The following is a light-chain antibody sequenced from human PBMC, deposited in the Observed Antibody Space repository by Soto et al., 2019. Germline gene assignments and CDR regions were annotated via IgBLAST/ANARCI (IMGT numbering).Light chain of an antibody. J-gene: IGLJ3*02. Sequence: QSALTQPPSASGSPGQSVAISCTGTSSDVGGYNYVSWYQQHPGKAPKLIIYEVTKRPSGVPDRFSGSKSGNMASLTVSGLQAEDEANYYCSSYAGINNLVFGGGTKLTVL. V-gene: IGLV2-8*01. CDR2: EVT. CDR1: SSDVGGYNY. CDR3: SSYAGINNLV.